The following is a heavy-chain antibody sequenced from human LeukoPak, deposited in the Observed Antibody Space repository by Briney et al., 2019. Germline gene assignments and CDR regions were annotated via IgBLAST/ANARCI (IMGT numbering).Heavy chain of an antibody. CDR1: GFTFSTYG. V-gene: IGHV3-30*02. Sequence: GGSLRLSCAASGFTFSTYGMHWVRQAPGKGLEWVAFELHDGSKKYYVDSVKGRFTISRDNSKNTLFLQMNSLRTEDTAVYYCAKGVGGLLWFGEPFDYWGQGTLVTASS. D-gene: IGHD3-10*01. J-gene: IGHJ4*02. CDR2: ELHDGSKK. CDR3: AKGVGGLLWFGEPFDY.